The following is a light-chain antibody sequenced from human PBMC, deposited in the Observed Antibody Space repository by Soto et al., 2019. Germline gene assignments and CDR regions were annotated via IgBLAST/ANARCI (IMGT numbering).Light chain of an antibody. V-gene: IGKV1-5*01. CDR2: DAS. Sequence: IHMTQSPSTLYASVGDRVTITCGASHNSYSWLAWYQQKPGKAPRLQVHDASSLESGVPARFSGSECGTEFLLSIRSLQTHDFVTYYGQHAASFTLSTFGQGTRLEIK. CDR1: HNSYSW. CDR3: QHAASFTLST. J-gene: IGKJ5*01.